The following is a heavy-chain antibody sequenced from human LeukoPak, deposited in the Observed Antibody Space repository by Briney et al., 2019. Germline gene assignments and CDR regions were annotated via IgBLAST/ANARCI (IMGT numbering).Heavy chain of an antibody. D-gene: IGHD4-17*01. CDR2: ISSSSSYI. J-gene: IGHJ4*02. Sequence: GGSLRLSCAASGFTFSSYSMNWVRQAPGKGLEWVSSISSSSSYIYYADSVKGRFTISRDNAKNSLYLQINSLRAEDTAVYYCASAFDYGDYGYWGQGTLVTVSS. CDR1: GFTFSSYS. CDR3: ASAFDYGDYGY. V-gene: IGHV3-21*01.